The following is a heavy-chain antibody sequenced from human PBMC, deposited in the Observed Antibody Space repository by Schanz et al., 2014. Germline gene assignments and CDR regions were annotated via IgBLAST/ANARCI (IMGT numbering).Heavy chain of an antibody. CDR3: ARDVGGPGHFWYFDL. CDR2: TNPNGGA. D-gene: IGHD3-16*01. Sequence: QGHLVQSGAEVKEHGASVQVSCKASGYVFTAYYMHWVRQAPGQGLEWMGVTNPNGGAEFAQKFQGRISMTRDTSTATFYMDLISLASAGTTFYFCARDVGGPGHFWYFDLWGRGTLVTVSS. V-gene: IGHV1-2*02. CDR1: GYVFTAYY. J-gene: IGHJ2*01.